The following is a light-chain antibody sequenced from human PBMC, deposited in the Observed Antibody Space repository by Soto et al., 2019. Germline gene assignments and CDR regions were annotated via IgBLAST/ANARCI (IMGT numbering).Light chain of an antibody. CDR3: GSWDSSLSAYV. CDR2: DDN. CDR1: SSNIGGNS. J-gene: IGLJ1*01. Sequence: QAVVTQPPSASGTPGQRVTISCSGSSSNIGGNSVSWYQQLPGTAPKLLIYDDNKRPSGIPDRFSGSKSGTSATLGITGFQTGDEADYYCGSWDSSLSAYVFGTGTQLTVL. V-gene: IGLV1-51*01.